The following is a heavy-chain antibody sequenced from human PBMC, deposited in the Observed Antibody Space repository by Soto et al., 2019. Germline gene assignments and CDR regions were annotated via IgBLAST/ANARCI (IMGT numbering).Heavy chain of an antibody. CDR3: ARHFSVDYFDY. CDR1: GDSITNNGYF. J-gene: IGHJ4*02. Sequence: SETLSLTWTVAGDSITNNGYFWAWIRQPPGKGLEWIGSIYYSGTTYYNPSLKSRVTISVDRSKNQFSLKLSSVTAADTAVYYCARHFSVDYFDYWGQGALVTVSS. CDR2: IYYSGTT. V-gene: IGHV4-39*01.